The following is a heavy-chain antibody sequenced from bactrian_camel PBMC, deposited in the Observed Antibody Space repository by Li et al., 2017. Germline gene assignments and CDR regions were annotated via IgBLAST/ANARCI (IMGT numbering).Heavy chain of an antibody. CDR1: GYPHRDSTYC. D-gene: IGHD2*01. Sequence: HVQLVESGGGSVQPGGSLRLSCAVSGYPHRDSTYCLGWFRQAPGKEREGIAGIVVGGTQTHYADSVKGRFTISQDYDKRTVYLEMNTLQFEDTAMYYCAAEVNCGQRYWYTFRRTPGGYKYSGQGTQVTVS. CDR2: IVVGGTQT. V-gene: IGHV3S1*01. CDR3: AAEVNCGQRYWYTFRRTPGGYKY. J-gene: IGHJ4*01.